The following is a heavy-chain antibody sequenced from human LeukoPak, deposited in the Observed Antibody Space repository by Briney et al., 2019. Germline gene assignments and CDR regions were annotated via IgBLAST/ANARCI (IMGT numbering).Heavy chain of an antibody. D-gene: IGHD3-22*01. CDR3: ARILSITMIVVPYDAFDI. CDR1: GFTFTDYY. Sequence: ASVKVSCKASGFTFTDYYLHWVRQAPGHGLEWMGRINPNSGGTNYAQKFQGRATMTRDTSISTAYMELSRLRSDDTAVYYCARILSITMIVVPYDAFDIWGQGTMVTVSS. CDR2: INPNSGGT. J-gene: IGHJ3*02. V-gene: IGHV1-2*06.